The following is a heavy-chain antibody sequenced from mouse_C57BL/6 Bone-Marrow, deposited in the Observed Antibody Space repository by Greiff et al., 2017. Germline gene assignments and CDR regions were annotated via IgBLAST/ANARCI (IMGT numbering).Heavy chain of an antibody. V-gene: IGHV1-20*01. Sequence: VQLQQSGPELVKPGDSVKISCKASGYSFTGYFMNWVMQSHGKSLEWIGRINPYNGDTFYNQKFKGKATLNVDKSSRPAHMELRGLTSEGSAVYYCERDPIYYGNYYWYLDVGGTGTTVTVSS. CDR1: GYSFTGYF. J-gene: IGHJ1*03. CDR3: ERDPIYYGNYYWYLDV. CDR2: INPYNGDT. D-gene: IGHD2-1*01.